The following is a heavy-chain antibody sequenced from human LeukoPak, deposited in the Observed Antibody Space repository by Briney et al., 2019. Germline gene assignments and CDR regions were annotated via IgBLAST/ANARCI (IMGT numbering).Heavy chain of an antibody. CDR3: ARGGEQQLVPGGATFDY. CDR1: GGSFSGYY. D-gene: IGHD6-13*01. CDR2: INHSGST. Sequence: SETLSLTCAVYGGSFSGYYWSWIRQPPGKGLEWIGEINHSGSTNYNPSLKSRVTISVDPSKNQFSLKLSSVTAADTAVYYCARGGEQQLVPGGATFDYWGQGTLVTVSS. V-gene: IGHV4-34*01. J-gene: IGHJ4*02.